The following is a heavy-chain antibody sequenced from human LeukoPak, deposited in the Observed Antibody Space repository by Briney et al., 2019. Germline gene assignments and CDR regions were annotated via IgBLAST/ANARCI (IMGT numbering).Heavy chain of an antibody. V-gene: IGHV1-69*13. CDR1: GGIFSSYA. CDR3: ARQPMPRSTFDY. J-gene: IGHJ4*02. D-gene: IGHD1-1*01. Sequence: SVKVSCKASGGIFSSYAISWVRQAPGQGLEWMGGIIPIFGTANYVQKFQGRVTITADDSTSTAYMELSSLRSEDTAVYYCARQPMPRSTFDYWGQGTLVTVSS. CDR2: IIPIFGTA.